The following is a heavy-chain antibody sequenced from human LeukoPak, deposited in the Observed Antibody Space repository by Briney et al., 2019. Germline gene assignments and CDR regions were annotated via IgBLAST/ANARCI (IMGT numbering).Heavy chain of an antibody. V-gene: IGHV4-38-2*02. CDR2: IYHSGST. Sequence: SETLSLTCTVSGYSISSGYYWGWIRQPPGKGLEWIGSIYHSGSTYYNPSLKSRVTISVDTSKNQFSLKLSSVTAADTAVYYCARVTYSVFDYWGQGTLVTVSS. J-gene: IGHJ4*02. CDR3: ARVTYSVFDY. D-gene: IGHD2-21*01. CDR1: GYSISSGYY.